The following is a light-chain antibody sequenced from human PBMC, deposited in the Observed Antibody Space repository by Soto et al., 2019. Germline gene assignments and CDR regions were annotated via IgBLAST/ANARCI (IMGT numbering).Light chain of an antibody. V-gene: IGLV2-14*01. CDR1: RSDVGGYNY. CDR2: DVS. Sequence: QSALTQPASVSGSPGQSITISCTGTRSDVGGYNYVSWYQQHPGKAPKLMIYDVSNRPSGVSNRFSASKSGNTASLTISGLQAEDGADYYCSSYTSSSTLLVFGTGTKLTVL. CDR3: SSYTSSSTLLV. J-gene: IGLJ1*01.